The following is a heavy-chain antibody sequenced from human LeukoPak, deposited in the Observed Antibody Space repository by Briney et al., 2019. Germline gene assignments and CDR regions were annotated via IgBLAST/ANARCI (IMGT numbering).Heavy chain of an antibody. J-gene: IGHJ3*02. CDR3: ARHNYCSGGSCYFAFDI. D-gene: IGHD2-15*01. V-gene: IGHV5-51*01. CDR1: GYSFTSYW. Sequence: GESLKISCKGSGYSFTSYWIGWVRPMPGKGLEWMGIIYPGESDTRYSPSFQGQVTISADKSISTAYLQWSSLKASDTAMYYCARHNYCSGGSCYFAFDIWGQGTMVTVSS. CDR2: IYPGESDT.